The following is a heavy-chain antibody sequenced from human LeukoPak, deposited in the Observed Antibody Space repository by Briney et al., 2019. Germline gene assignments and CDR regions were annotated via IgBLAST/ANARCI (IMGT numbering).Heavy chain of an antibody. J-gene: IGHJ4*02. CDR1: GLTFGRHW. Sequence: GGSLRLSCAVSGLTFGRHWMSWVRQAPGKGLEWVANIKQDGSVKYYVDSVKGRFTISRDNAKNSLYLQMNSLRAEDTAVYYCARDQQYSGSYPAGYWGQGTLVTVSS. CDR2: IKQDGSVK. D-gene: IGHD1-26*01. CDR3: ARDQQYSGSYPAGY. V-gene: IGHV3-7*01.